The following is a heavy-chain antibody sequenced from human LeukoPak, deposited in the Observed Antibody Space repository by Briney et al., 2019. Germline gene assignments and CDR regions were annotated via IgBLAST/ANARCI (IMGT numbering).Heavy chain of an antibody. CDR3: ARVVAAAVPAAVAFDL. D-gene: IGHD6-13*01. V-gene: IGHV4-59*01. Sequence: SETLSLTCTVSGGSISSYYWSWIRQPPGKGLEWIGYIYYSGSTNYNPSLKSRVTISVDTSKNQFSLKLSSVTAADTAVYYCARVVAAAVPAAVAFDLWGQGTMVTVSS. CDR1: GGSISSYY. CDR2: IYYSGST. J-gene: IGHJ3*01.